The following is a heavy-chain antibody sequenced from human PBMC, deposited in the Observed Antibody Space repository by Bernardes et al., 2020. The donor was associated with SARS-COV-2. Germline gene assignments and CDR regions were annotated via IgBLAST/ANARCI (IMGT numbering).Heavy chain of an antibody. CDR2: IYYSGST. V-gene: IGHV4-59*01. D-gene: IGHD3-22*01. J-gene: IGHJ5*02. Sequence: TLSLTCTVSGGSISSYYWSWIRQPPGKGLEWIGYIYYSGSTNYNPSLKSRVTISVDTSKNQFSLKLSSVTAADTAVYYCARGGYYYDSSGYYYDIWFDPWGQGTLVTVSS. CDR3: ARGGYYYDSSGYYYDIWFDP. CDR1: GGSISSYY.